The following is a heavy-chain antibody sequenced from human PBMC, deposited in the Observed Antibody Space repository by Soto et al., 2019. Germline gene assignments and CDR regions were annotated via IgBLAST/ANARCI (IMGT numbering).Heavy chain of an antibody. CDR1: GYTFINYG. Sequence: QVQLVQSGAEVKMPGASVKVSCKASGYTFINYGISWVRQAPGQGLEWMGWISTYNGNLNYAQKIQGRVTMTTDASTTTAYMELRSLRSDDTAVYYCARDGISGAEPFEIWGQGTMVTVSS. D-gene: IGHD1-20*01. CDR3: ARDGISGAEPFEI. V-gene: IGHV1-18*01. CDR2: ISTYNGNL. J-gene: IGHJ3*02.